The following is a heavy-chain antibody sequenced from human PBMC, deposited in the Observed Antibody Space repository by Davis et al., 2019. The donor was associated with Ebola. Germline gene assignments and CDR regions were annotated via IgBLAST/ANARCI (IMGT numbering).Heavy chain of an antibody. CDR2: MNHSGST. CDR3: ASDGPRGSGWYDY. CDR1: GGSISSSSYY. V-gene: IGHV4-39*01. D-gene: IGHD6-19*01. J-gene: IGHJ4*02. Sequence: SETLSLTCTVSGGSISSSSYYWGWIRQPPGKGLEWIGEMNHSGSTNYNPSLKSRVTISVDTSKNQFSLKLSSVTAADTAVYYCASDGPRGSGWYDYWGQGTLVTVSS.